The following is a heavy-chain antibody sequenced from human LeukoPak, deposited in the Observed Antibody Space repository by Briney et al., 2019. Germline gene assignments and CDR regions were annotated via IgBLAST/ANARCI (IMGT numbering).Heavy chain of an antibody. Sequence: ASVKVSCKASGYTFTSCDINWVRQAPGQGLEWMGWMNPNSGNTGYAQKFQGRVTMTRNTSISTAYMELSSLRSEDTAVYSCARGPLSTQYFQHWGQGTLVTVSS. CDR1: GYTFTSCD. V-gene: IGHV1-8*01. CDR2: MNPNSGNT. J-gene: IGHJ1*01. CDR3: ARGPLSTQYFQH.